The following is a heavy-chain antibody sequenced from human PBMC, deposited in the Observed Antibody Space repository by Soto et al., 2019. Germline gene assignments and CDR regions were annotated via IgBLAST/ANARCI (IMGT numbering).Heavy chain of an antibody. J-gene: IGHJ4*02. CDR2: IYYSGST. CDR3: ARPRAGSYFDFDY. D-gene: IGHD1-26*01. V-gene: IGHV4-39*01. CDR1: GGSISSSSYY. Sequence: PSETLSLTCTVSGGSISSSSYYWGWIRQPPGKGLEWIGSIYYSGSTYSNPSLKSRVTISVDTSKNQFSLKLSSVTAADTAVYYCARPRAGSYFDFDYWGQGTLVTVSS.